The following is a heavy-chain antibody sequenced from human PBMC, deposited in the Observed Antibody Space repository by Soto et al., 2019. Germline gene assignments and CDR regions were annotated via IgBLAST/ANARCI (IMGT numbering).Heavy chain of an antibody. CDR2: ITPVLGIA. V-gene: IGHV1-69*02. D-gene: IGHD6-19*01. Sequence: QVQLVQSGAEVKKPGSSVKVSCEASGRTFSSYSIIWVRQAPGQGLEWMGRITPVLGIANYAQKFQGRVTITADKSTSTAYMDLSSWTFEDTAVYYCARGGAVAGDPNLQRYYYGMDVWGQGTTVTVSS. J-gene: IGHJ6*02. CDR1: GRTFSSYS. CDR3: ARGGAVAGDPNLQRYYYGMDV.